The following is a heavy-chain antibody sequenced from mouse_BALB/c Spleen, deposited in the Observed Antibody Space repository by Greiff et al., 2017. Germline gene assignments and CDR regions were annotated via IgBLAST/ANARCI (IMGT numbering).Heavy chain of an antibody. D-gene: IGHD3-3*01. J-gene: IGHJ2*01. CDR1: GFAFSSYD. CDR2: ISSGGGST. V-gene: IGHV5-12-1*01. CDR3: ARHRDAGFDY. Sequence: EVKLMESGGGLVKPGGSLKLSCAASGFAFSSYDMSWVRQTPEKRLEWVAYISSGGGSTYYPDTVKGRFTISRDNAKNTLYLQMSSLKSEDTAMYYCARHRDAGFDYWGQGTTLTVSS.